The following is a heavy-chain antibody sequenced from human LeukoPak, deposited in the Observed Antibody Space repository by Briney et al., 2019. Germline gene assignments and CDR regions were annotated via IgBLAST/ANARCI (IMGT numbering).Heavy chain of an antibody. D-gene: IGHD3-3*01. CDR2: ISSSGSTI. Sequence: GGSLRLSCAASGFTFSDYYMSWIRQAPGKGLEWVSYISSSGSTIHYADSVKGRFTISRANAKNSLYLQMNSLRAEDTAVYYCAREEVHDFWSGYSPNRFDPWGQGTLVTVSS. CDR1: GFTFSDYY. J-gene: IGHJ5*02. CDR3: AREEVHDFWSGYSPNRFDP. V-gene: IGHV3-11*04.